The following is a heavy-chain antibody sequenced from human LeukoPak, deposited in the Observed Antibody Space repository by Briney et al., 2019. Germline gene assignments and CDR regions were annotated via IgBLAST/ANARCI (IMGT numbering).Heavy chain of an antibody. D-gene: IGHD3-22*01. J-gene: IGHJ4*02. CDR2: IRYDGSNK. CDR1: GFTFSSYG. CDR3: AKDPSAYYYDSSGPPDY. V-gene: IGHV3-30*02. Sequence: GGSLRLSCAASGFTFSSYGMHWVRQAPGKGLEWMAFIRYDGSNKYYTDSVKGRFTISRDNSKNTLYLQMNSLRAEDTAVYYCAKDPSAYYYDSSGPPDYWGQGTLVTVSS.